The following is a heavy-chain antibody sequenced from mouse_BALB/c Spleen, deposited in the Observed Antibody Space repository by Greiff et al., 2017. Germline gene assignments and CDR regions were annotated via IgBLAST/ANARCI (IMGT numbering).Heavy chain of an antibody. CDR1: GYTFTSYY. CDR3: TRGDYLAY. D-gene: IGHD1-1*01. Sequence: VKLMESGAELVKPGASVKLSCKASGYTFTSYYMYWVKQRPGQGLEWIGEINPSNGGTNVNEKFKSKATLTVDKSSSTAYMQLSSLTSEDSAVYYCTRGDYLAYWGQGTLVTVSA. CDR2: INPSNGGT. V-gene: IGHV1S81*02. J-gene: IGHJ3*01.